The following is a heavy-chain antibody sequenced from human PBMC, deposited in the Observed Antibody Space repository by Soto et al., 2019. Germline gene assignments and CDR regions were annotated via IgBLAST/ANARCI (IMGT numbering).Heavy chain of an antibody. V-gene: IGHV4-59*01. J-gene: IGHJ4*02. CDR2: IYYSGST. Sequence: SETLSLTCTVSGGSISCYYWSWIRQPPGKGLEWIGYIYYSGSTNYNPSLKSRVTISVDTSKNQFSLKLSSVTAADTAVYYCAREGPDFWSGYSDYWGQGTLVTVSS. CDR3: AREGPDFWSGYSDY. CDR1: GGSISCYY. D-gene: IGHD3-3*01.